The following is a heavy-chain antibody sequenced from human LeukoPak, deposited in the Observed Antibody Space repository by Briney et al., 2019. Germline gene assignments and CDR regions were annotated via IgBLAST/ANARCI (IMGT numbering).Heavy chain of an antibody. J-gene: IGHJ6*02. V-gene: IGHV1-69*13. Sequence: GASVKVSCKASGYTFTGYYMHWVRQAPGQGLEWMGGIIPIFGTANYAQKFQGRVTITADESTSTAYMELSSLRSEDTAVHYCARDPYCSGGSCYSSYYYYYGMDVWGQGTTVTVSS. CDR3: ARDPYCSGGSCYSSYYYYYGMDV. CDR2: IIPIFGTA. D-gene: IGHD2-15*01. CDR1: GYTFTGYY.